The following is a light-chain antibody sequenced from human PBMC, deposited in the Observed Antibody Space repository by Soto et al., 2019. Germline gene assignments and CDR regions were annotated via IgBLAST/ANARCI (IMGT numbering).Light chain of an antibody. J-gene: IGLJ2*01. CDR2: DVS. CDR1: SSDVGGYNY. Sequence: QSVLTQPASVSGSSGQSITISCTGTSSDVGGYNYVSWYQQHPGKAPKLMIYDVSNRPSGVSNRFSGSKSGNTASLTISGLQAEDEADYYCSSYTSSSTPLVVFGGGTKVTVL. V-gene: IGLV2-14*01. CDR3: SSYTSSSTPLVV.